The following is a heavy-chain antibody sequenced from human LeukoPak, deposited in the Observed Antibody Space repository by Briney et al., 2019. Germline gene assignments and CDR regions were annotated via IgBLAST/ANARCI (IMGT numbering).Heavy chain of an antibody. Sequence: GGSLRLSCAASGFTFSSYAMSWVRQAPGKGLEWVSAISSTGGTAYCADSVKGRFTISRDNAKNSLYLQMNSLRAEDTAVYYCAREGQGKWELFGEVDYWGQGILVTVSS. J-gene: IGHJ4*02. V-gene: IGHV3-23*01. D-gene: IGHD1-26*01. CDR3: AREGQGKWELFGEVDY. CDR1: GFTFSSYA. CDR2: ISSTGGTA.